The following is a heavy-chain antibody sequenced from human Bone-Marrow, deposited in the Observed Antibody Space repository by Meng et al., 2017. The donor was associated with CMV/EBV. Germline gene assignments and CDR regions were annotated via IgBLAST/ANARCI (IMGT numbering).Heavy chain of an antibody. V-gene: IGHV1-2*02. CDR3: AREINWNYQY. Sequence: KFSCKAYGYTVTGYYMHWGRQAPGQGLEWMGWINPNSGGTNYAQKFQGRVTMTRDTSISTAYMELSRLRSDDTAVYYCAREINWNYQYWGQGTLVTVSS. CDR2: INPNSGGT. D-gene: IGHD1-7*01. J-gene: IGHJ4*02. CDR1: GYTVTGYY.